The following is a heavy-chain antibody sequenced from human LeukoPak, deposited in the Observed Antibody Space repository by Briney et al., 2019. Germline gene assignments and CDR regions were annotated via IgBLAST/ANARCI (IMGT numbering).Heavy chain of an antibody. CDR2: IIPIFGTA. D-gene: IGHD1-7*01. Sequence: EASVKVSCKASGGTFSIYAISWVRQAPGQGLEWMGGIIPIFGTANYAQKFQGRVTITTHESTSTAYMELSSLRSEDTSVYYCARDNYAGANWFDPWGQGTLVTVSS. CDR3: ARDNYAGANWFDP. V-gene: IGHV1-69*05. J-gene: IGHJ5*02. CDR1: GGTFSIYA.